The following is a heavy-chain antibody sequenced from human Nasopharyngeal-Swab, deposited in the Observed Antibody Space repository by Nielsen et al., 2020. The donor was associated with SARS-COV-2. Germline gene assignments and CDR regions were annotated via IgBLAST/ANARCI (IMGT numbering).Heavy chain of an antibody. V-gene: IGHV3-13*01. CDR3: VRGARRNNYYGSGSYGEFDY. Sequence: GGSLRLSFAASGFTFSNYDMHWVRQATGQGLEWVSVIGTAGDAYYPGSVKGRFTISRENAKNSLYLQMNSLRAGDTAVYYCVRGARRNNYYGSGSYGEFDYWGQGTLVTVSS. CDR1: GFTFSNYD. D-gene: IGHD3-10*01. J-gene: IGHJ4*02. CDR2: IGTAGDA.